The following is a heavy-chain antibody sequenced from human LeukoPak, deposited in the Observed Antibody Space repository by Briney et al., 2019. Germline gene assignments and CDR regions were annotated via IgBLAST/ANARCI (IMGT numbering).Heavy chain of an antibody. CDR1: GFTFSSYG. CDR2: IRYDGSNK. J-gene: IGHJ5*02. Sequence: GGSLRLSCAASGFTFSSYGMHWVRQAPGKGLEWVAFIRYDGSNKYYADSVKGRFTISRDNSKNTLYLQMNSLRAEDTAVYYCARDQGYYDFWSGYYPWGQGTLVTVSS. V-gene: IGHV3-30*02. D-gene: IGHD3-3*01. CDR3: ARDQGYYDFWSGYYP.